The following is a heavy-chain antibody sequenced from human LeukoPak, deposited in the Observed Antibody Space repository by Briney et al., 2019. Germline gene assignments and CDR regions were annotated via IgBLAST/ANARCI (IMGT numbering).Heavy chain of an antibody. J-gene: IGHJ6*02. CDR3: AKDFYGDYGMDV. D-gene: IGHD4-17*01. CDR1: GFTFSSYA. Sequence: GGSLRLSCAASGFTFSSYAMSWVRQAPGKGLQWVSGISGSGGRTYYADSVKGRFTISRDNSKNTLYLQMNSLRAEDTAVYYCAKDFYGDYGMDVWGQGTTVTVSS. CDR2: ISGSGGRT. V-gene: IGHV3-23*01.